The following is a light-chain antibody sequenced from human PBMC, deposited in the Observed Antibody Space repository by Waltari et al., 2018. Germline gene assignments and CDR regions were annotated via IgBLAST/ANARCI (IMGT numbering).Light chain of an antibody. CDR3: SSYTTTNTPHYV. CDR1: SSDIGGYHY. CDR2: DVY. Sequence: QSALTQPASVSGSPGPSITLSCPGSSSDIGGYHYVSWYQQHPGKPPQLIIYDVYTRPSGVSSRFSGSKSGTTASLTISGLQAEDEADYYCSSYTTTNTPHYVFGSGTRVTVL. J-gene: IGLJ1*01. V-gene: IGLV2-14*03.